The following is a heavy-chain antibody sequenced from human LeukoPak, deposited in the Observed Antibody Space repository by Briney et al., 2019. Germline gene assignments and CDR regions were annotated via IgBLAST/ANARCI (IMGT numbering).Heavy chain of an antibody. CDR2: ISYDGSNK. J-gene: IGHJ6*02. D-gene: IGHD3-3*01. CDR1: GFTVSSYG. Sequence: GGSLRLSCAASGFTVSSYGMDWVRQAAGKGMEWVAVISYDGSNKYYADSVKGRFTISRDNSKNTLYLQMNSLRAEHTAVYYCAKPRGLNFWSGYYPSGMDVWGQGTTVTVSS. V-gene: IGHV3-30*18. CDR3: AKPRGLNFWSGYYPSGMDV.